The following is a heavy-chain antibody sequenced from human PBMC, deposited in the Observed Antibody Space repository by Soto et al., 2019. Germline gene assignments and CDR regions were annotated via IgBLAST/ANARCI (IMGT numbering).Heavy chain of an antibody. Sequence: EVQLVESGGGLVKPGGSLRLSCAASGFTFSSYSMNWVRQAPGKGLEWVSSISSSSSYIYYADSVKGRFTISRDNAKNSLYLQMNSLRAEDTAVYYCARDRGYSYGRGECDYWGQGTLVTVSS. CDR1: GFTFSSYS. CDR3: ARDRGYSYGRGECDY. J-gene: IGHJ4*02. D-gene: IGHD5-18*01. CDR2: ISSSSSYI. V-gene: IGHV3-21*01.